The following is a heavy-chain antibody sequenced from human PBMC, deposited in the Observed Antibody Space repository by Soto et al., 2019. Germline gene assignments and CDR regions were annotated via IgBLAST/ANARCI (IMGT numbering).Heavy chain of an antibody. CDR2: TIPLFGTP. D-gene: IGHD2-2*01. CDR1: GGTFSSYA. Sequence: QVQLVQSGAEVKKPGSSVNVSCKSSGGTFSSYAITWVRQAPGQGLEWMGGTIPLFGTPNYAQKFQGRVTITADKSKNTVYMELSSLRAEDTAVYYCARSAVGYQPPTYWGQGTLVTVSS. J-gene: IGHJ4*02. V-gene: IGHV1-69*06. CDR3: ARSAVGYQPPTY.